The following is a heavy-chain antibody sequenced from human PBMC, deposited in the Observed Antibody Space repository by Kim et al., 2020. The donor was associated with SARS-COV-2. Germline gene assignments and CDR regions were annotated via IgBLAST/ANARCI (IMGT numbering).Heavy chain of an antibody. CDR3: ARAQGAYGDFAFDS. CDR2: ISSSSSYI. CDR1: GFTFSSYS. Sequence: GGSLRLSCAASGFTFSSYSMNWVRQAPGKGLEWVSSISSSSSYINYADSVKGRFTISRDNAKNSLYLQMNSLRAEDTAVYYCARAQGAYGDFAFDSGCLG. J-gene: IGHJ4*02. D-gene: IGHD4-17*01. V-gene: IGHV3-21*01.